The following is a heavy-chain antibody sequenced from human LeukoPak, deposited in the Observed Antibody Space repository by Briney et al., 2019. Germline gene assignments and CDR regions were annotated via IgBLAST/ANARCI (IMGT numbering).Heavy chain of an antibody. D-gene: IGHD2-15*01. V-gene: IGHV1-69*13. CDR3: ASRAASVTLGY. Sequence: ASVKVSCKASGGTFSSYAISWVRQAPGQGLEWMGGIIPIFGTANYAQKFQGRVTITADESTSTAYMELSSLRPEDTAVYYCASRAASVTLGYWGQGTLVTVSS. CDR1: GGTFSSYA. CDR2: IIPIFGTA. J-gene: IGHJ4*02.